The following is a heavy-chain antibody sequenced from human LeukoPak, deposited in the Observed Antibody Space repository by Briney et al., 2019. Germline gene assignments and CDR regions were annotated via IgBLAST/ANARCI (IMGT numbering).Heavy chain of an antibody. D-gene: IGHD3-22*01. CDR3: ARRYYYDSSGYYYFDY. V-gene: IGHV4-34*01. J-gene: IGHJ4*02. Sequence: PSETLSLTCAVYGGSFSGYYWSWIRQPPGKGLEWIGEINHSGSTNYNPSLKSRVTTSVDTSKNQFSLKLSSVTAADTAVYYCARRYYYDSSGYYYFDYWGQGTLVTVSS. CDR1: GGSFSGYY. CDR2: INHSGST.